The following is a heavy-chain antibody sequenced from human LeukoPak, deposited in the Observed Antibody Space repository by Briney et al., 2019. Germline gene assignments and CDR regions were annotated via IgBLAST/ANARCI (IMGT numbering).Heavy chain of an antibody. D-gene: IGHD1-26*01. CDR1: GGSISTYY. J-gene: IGHJ4*02. CDR2: IYTCGST. V-gene: IGHV4-4*07. CDR3: ARDLGGSYYPYYFDY. Sequence: SETLSLTCTVSGGSISTYYWSWIRKPAGKGLEWIGRIYTCGSTNYNPSLKSRVTMSLDTSKNQFSLKLSSVTAADTAVYYCARDLGGSYYPYYFDYWGQGTLVTVSS.